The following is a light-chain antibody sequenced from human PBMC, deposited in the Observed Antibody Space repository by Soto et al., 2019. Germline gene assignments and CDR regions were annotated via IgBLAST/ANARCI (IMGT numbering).Light chain of an antibody. CDR2: GAS. Sequence: EIVLTQSPCTLSLSPGERATLSCRASHSVSSTYLAWYQQKPGQAPRLLIYGASSRATGIPDRFSGSGSGTDFTLTISRLEPEDFAVYYCQQYGSSPPYTFGHGTKLEIK. CDR3: QQYGSSPPYT. J-gene: IGKJ2*01. V-gene: IGKV3-20*01. CDR1: HSVSSTY.